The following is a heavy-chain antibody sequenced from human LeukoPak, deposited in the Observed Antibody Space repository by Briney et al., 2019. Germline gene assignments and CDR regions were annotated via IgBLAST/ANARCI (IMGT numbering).Heavy chain of an antibody. CDR2: ISAYNGNT. CDR3: ARDGVLWFGESDSNWFDP. V-gene: IGHV1-18*01. D-gene: IGHD3-10*01. Sequence: ASVKVSCKASGYTFTSYGISWVRQAPGQGLEWMGWISAYNGNTNYAQKLQGRDTMTTDTSTSTAYMELRSLRSDDTAVYYCARDGVLWFGESDSNWFDPWGQGTLVTVSP. J-gene: IGHJ5*02. CDR1: GYTFTSYG.